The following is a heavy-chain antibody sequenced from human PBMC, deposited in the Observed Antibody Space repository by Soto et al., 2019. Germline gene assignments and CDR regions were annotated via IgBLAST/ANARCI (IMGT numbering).Heavy chain of an antibody. J-gene: IGHJ4*02. CDR3: DRDKGPHLSFDY. Sequence: PSETLSLTCAFSVVSISSGGYSCSWIRQPPGKGLEWIGYIYHSGSTYYNPSLKSRVTISVDRSKNQFSLKLSSVTAADTAVYYCDRDKGPHLSFDYWGQGTLVTVSS. V-gene: IGHV4-30-2*01. CDR2: IYHSGST. CDR1: VVSISSGGYS.